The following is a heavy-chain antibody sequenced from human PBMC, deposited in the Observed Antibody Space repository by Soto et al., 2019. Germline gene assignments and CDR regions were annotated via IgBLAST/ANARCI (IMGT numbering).Heavy chain of an antibody. J-gene: IGHJ6*02. CDR1: GFTFSGSA. CDR3: TINSGRRCSGGSCYSYYYGMDV. Sequence: GGSLRLSCAASGFTFSGSAMHWVRQASGKGLEWVGRIRSKANSYATAYAASVKGRFTISRDDSKNTAYLQMNSLKTEDTAVYYCTINSGRRCSGGSCYSYYYGMDVWGQGTTVTVSS. CDR2: IRSKANSYAT. D-gene: IGHD2-15*01. V-gene: IGHV3-73*01.